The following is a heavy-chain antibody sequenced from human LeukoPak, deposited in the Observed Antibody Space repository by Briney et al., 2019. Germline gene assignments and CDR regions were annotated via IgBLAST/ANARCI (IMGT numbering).Heavy chain of an antibody. CDR1: GYSFTSYW. CDR2: IYPGDSDT. J-gene: IGHJ5*02. D-gene: IGHD6-19*01. CDR3: ARQGSIAVAKTWFDP. Sequence: GESLKISCKGSGYSFTSYWIVWVRQMPGKGLEWMGIIYPGDSDTRYSPSFQAHVTISADKSISTAYLQWSGLKDSDTAMYYCARQGSIAVAKTWFDPWGQGTLVTVSS. V-gene: IGHV5-51*01.